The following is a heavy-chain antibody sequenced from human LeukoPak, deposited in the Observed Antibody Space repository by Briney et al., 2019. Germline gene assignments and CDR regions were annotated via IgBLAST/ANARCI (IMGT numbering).Heavy chain of an antibody. V-gene: IGHV3-23*01. CDR1: GXTLTYYA. J-gene: IGHJ3*02. Sequence: GGSLRLSCAASGXTLTYYAMNWVRQAPGKGLEWVSAISGSDGSTYYADSVKGRFTISRDNSKNTLYLQMNSLRAEDTAVYYCAKDRTYDAFDIWGQGTMVTVSS. CDR2: ISGSDGST. CDR3: AKDRTYDAFDI.